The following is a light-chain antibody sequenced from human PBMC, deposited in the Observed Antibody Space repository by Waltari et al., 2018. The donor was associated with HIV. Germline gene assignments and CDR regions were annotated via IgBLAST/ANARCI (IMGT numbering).Light chain of an antibody. CDR1: TGPVTNGHY. Sequence: QAVVTQEPSLTVSPGGTVTLTCESSTGPVTNGHYPYWLQQRPGQAPLTLLFDATKKHSRTPARFSGSLLGGKAALALSGAQPDDEAEYYCFLSYNGARVFGGGTRVTVL. CDR2: DAT. V-gene: IGLV7-46*01. CDR3: FLSYNGARV. J-gene: IGLJ3*02.